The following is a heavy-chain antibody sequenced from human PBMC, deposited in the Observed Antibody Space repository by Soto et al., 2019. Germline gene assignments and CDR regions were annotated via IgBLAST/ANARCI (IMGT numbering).Heavy chain of an antibody. Sequence: GGSLRLSCVASGFTFSSYWMSWVRQAPGKGLEWVANIKQDGSEKYYVDSVKGRFTISRDNAKNSLYLQMNSLRAEDTAVYYCAREGIVVVVAATLYGMDVWGQGTTVTVSS. CDR1: GFTFSSYW. CDR2: IKQDGSEK. V-gene: IGHV3-7*01. CDR3: AREGIVVVVAATLYGMDV. J-gene: IGHJ6*02. D-gene: IGHD2-15*01.